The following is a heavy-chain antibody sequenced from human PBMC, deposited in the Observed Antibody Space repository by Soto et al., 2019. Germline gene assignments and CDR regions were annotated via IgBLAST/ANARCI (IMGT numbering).Heavy chain of an antibody. J-gene: IGHJ4*02. CDR2: ISGSGGST. V-gene: IGHV3-23*01. CDR3: AKDHYGSGRVVVALDY. Sequence: PGGSLRLSCAASGFTFSSYAMSWVRQAPGKGLEWVSAISGSGGSTYYADSVKGRFTISRDNSKNTLYLQMNSLRAEDTAVYYCAKDHYGSGRVVVALDYWGQGTLVTVSS. CDR1: GFTFSSYA. D-gene: IGHD3-22*01.